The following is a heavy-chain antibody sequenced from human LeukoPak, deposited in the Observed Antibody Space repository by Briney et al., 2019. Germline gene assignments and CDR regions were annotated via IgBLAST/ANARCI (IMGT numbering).Heavy chain of an antibody. CDR1: GFAFDKHG. Sequence: GGSLRLSCTASGFAFDKHGMSWVRQVPGKGLEWVSGINWSGGSTGYADPLRGRFTISRDNANNSLFLQMNSLRAEDTAVYYWTGSHSSHYALYYFHYWGQGTPVPVSS. CDR2: INWSGGST. V-gene: IGHV3-20*04. J-gene: IGHJ4*02. D-gene: IGHD3-10*01. CDR3: TGSHSSHYALYYFHY.